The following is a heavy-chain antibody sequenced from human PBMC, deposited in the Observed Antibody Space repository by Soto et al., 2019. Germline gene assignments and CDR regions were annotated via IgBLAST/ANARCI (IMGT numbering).Heavy chain of an antibody. CDR1: GFTFSSYA. D-gene: IGHD3-22*01. CDR3: AKDVVVMYDAFDI. Sequence: LSCAASGFTFSSYAMSWVRQAPGKGLEWVSAISGSGGSTYYADSVKGRFTISRDNSKNTLYLQMNSLRAEDTAVYYCAKDVVVMYDAFDIWGQGTMVTVSS. J-gene: IGHJ3*02. V-gene: IGHV3-23*01. CDR2: ISGSGGST.